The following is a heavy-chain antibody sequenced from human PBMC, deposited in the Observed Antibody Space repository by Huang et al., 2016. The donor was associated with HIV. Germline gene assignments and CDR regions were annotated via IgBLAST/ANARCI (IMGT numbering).Heavy chain of an antibody. Sequence: QVQLVQSGAVVKKPGASVKVSCKASGYTFTSYGISWVRQAPGQGLEWMGWLSAYNGNTNCEQKVQGRATMTTDTSTSTAYMELRGLRSDDTAVYYCARTYYYDSSGHKNWFDPWGQGTLVTVSS. CDR2: LSAYNGNT. J-gene: IGHJ5*02. CDR1: GYTFTSYG. V-gene: IGHV1-18*01. CDR3: ARTYYYDSSGHKNWFDP. D-gene: IGHD3-22*01.